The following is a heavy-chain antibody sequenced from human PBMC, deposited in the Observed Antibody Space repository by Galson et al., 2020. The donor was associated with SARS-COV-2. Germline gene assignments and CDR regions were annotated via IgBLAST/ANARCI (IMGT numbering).Heavy chain of an antibody. D-gene: IGHD2-21*02. V-gene: IGHV3-23*01. J-gene: IGHJ3*02. Sequence: GGSLRLSCAASGFTFSSYAMSWVRQAPGKGLEWVSAISGSGGSTYYADSVKGRFTISRDNSKNTLYLQMNSLRAEDTAVYYCAMSRAYCGGDCYRPDAFDIWGQGTMVTVSS. CDR2: ISGSGGST. CDR3: AMSRAYCGGDCYRPDAFDI. CDR1: GFTFSSYA.